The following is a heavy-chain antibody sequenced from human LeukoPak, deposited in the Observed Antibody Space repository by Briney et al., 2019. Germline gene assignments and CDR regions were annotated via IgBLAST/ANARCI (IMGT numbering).Heavy chain of an antibody. D-gene: IGHD6-13*01. CDR3: ARDLGGSWYFDY. V-gene: IGHV4-59*01. CDR1: GGSFSGYY. Sequence: SETLSLTCAVYGGSFSGYYWSWIRQPPGKGLEWIGYIYYSGSTNYNPSLKSRVTISVDTSKNQFSLKLSSVTAVDTAVYYCARDLGGSWYFDYWGQGTLVTVSS. CDR2: IYYSGST. J-gene: IGHJ4*02.